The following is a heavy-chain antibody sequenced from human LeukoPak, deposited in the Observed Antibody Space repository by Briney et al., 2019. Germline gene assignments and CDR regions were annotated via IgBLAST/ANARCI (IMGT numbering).Heavy chain of an antibody. J-gene: IGHJ3*02. Sequence: PGGSLRLSCAASGLTFSNAWMSWVRQAPGKGLEWVGRIRSKANSYATAYAASVKGRFTISRDDSKNTAYLQMNSLKTEDTAVYYCTVADYLDAFDIWGQGTMVTVSS. CDR2: IRSKANSYAT. V-gene: IGHV3-73*01. CDR1: GLTFSNAW. D-gene: IGHD2-15*01. CDR3: TVADYLDAFDI.